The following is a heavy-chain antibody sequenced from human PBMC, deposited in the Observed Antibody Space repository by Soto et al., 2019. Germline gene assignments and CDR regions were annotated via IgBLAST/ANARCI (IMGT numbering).Heavy chain of an antibody. D-gene: IGHD1-1*01. J-gene: IGHJ4*02. CDR1: GYTFTSYT. V-gene: IGHV1-3*01. CDR3: ARVRGATTGDTFAY. CDR2: INAANENI. Sequence: QVQLVQSGAEVKKPGASVKVSCKASGYTFTSYTIHWVRQAPGQRLEWMGYINAANENIKFAEKFQGRVTLTRDASASTVYLELDSLRPEDTAVYYCARVRGATTGDTFAYGGQGTLVTVSS.